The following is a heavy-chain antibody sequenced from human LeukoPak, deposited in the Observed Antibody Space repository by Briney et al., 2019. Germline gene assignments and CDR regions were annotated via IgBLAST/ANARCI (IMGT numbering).Heavy chain of an antibody. V-gene: IGHV1-8*01. CDR3: ARARPTHGMDV. CDR2: MNPNSGNT. CDR1: GFTLTSHD. J-gene: IGHJ6*02. Sequence: ASVKVSCKASGFTLTSHDYNWVRQATGQGLEWMGWMNPNSGNTGCAQKFQGRVTMTRDTSITTVYMELSSLRSEDTAVYYCARARPTHGMDVWGQGTTVTVSS.